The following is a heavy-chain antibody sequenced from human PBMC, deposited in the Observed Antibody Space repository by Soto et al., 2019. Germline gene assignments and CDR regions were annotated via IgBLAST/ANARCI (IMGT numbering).Heavy chain of an antibody. CDR1: GYTFSTYD. D-gene: IGHD2-2*01. CDR3: ARGRSPFCKTATCYDY. V-gene: IGHV1-8*02. Sequence: QVQLVQSGAEVKKPGASVKVSCRASGYTFSTYDTNWVRQATGQGLEWRGWMNPNSGNTGFAQKFQGRVTMTMNTSLHTAYMELSSLRSDDTAVYFCARGRSPFCKTATCYDYWGQGTLVTVSS. CDR2: MNPNSGNT. J-gene: IGHJ4*02.